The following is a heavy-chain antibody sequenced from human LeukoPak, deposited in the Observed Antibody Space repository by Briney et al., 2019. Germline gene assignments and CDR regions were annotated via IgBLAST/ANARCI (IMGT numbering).Heavy chain of an antibody. J-gene: IGHJ4*02. CDR1: GFTFSSHW. CDR3: AKDLHSSSRTSFDY. V-gene: IGHV3-7*03. D-gene: IGHD6-13*01. Sequence: GGSLRLSCAASGFTFSSHWMTWVRQAPGKGLEWVANIKEDGSEKYYVAPVKGRFTISRDNAKSSLYLQMNSLRAEDTAVYYCAKDLHSSSRTSFDYWGQGTLVTVSS. CDR2: IKEDGSEK.